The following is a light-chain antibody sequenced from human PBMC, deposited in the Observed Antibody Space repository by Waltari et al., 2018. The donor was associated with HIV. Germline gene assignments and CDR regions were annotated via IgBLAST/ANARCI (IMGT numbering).Light chain of an antibody. CDR1: SSNIGANHD. CDR3: QSYDTSLGAFYV. J-gene: IGLJ1*01. V-gene: IGLV1-40*01. Sequence: QSVLTQPPSVSGAPGQRVTISCSGSSSNIGANHDVHWYQQLPGTAPKILLYGDYLRPSGVPDRFSGSKSGTSAFLAITGLQPEDEADYFCQSYDTSLGAFYVFGTGTKVTVL. CDR2: GDY.